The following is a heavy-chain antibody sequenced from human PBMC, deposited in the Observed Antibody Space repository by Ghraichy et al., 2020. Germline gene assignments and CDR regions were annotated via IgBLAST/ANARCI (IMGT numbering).Heavy chain of an antibody. CDR2: IYHSGST. D-gene: IGHD3-22*01. CDR1: GYSISSGYY. V-gene: IGHV4-38-2*01. CDR3: ARGEDSSGYYQLYNWFDP. J-gene: IGHJ5*02. Sequence: SETLSLTCAVSGYSISSGYYWGWIRQPPGKGLEWIGSIYHSGSTYYNPSLKSRVTISVDTSKNQFSLKLSSVTAADTAVYYCARGEDSSGYYQLYNWFDPWGQGTLVTVSS.